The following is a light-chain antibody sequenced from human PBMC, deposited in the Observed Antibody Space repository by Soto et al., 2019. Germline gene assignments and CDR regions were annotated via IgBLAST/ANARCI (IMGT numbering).Light chain of an antibody. CDR3: QQYNSYPRT. Sequence: DIQMTQSPSTLSASVGDRVTITCRASQSFSSWLAWYQQKPGKAPKLLIYDVSNLDSGVPSRFSGSGSGTEFTLTISSLQPDDFATYYCQQYNSYPRTFGQGTNVDIK. CDR1: QSFSSW. V-gene: IGKV1-5*01. J-gene: IGKJ1*01. CDR2: DVS.